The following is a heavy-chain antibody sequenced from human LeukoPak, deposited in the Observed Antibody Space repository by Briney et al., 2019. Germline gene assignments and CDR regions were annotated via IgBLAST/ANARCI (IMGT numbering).Heavy chain of an antibody. CDR3: ARGDPYYYGSGTMIDY. CDR2: MNPNSGNT. CDR1: GYTFTSYD. D-gene: IGHD3-10*01. J-gene: IGHJ4*02. V-gene: IGHV1-8*02. Sequence: ASVTVSCKASGYTFTSYDINWVRQAPGQGLEWMGWMNPNSGNTGYAQKFQGRVTMTRNTSISTAYMELSSLRSEDTAVYYCARGDPYYYGSGTMIDYWGQGTLVTVSS.